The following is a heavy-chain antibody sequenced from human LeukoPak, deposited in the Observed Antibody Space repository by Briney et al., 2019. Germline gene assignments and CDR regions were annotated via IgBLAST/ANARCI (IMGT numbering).Heavy chain of an antibody. D-gene: IGHD2-2*01. J-gene: IGHJ3*02. CDR3: ARGDIVVVPAAPGSDAFDI. V-gene: IGHV1-2*02. CDR1: GYGFTGYY. Sequence: ASVKVSCKASGYGFTGYYMHWVRQAPGQGLEWMGWINPNSGGTNYAQKYQGRVTMTRDTSISTAYMELSRLRPDDTAVYYCARGDIVVVPAAPGSDAFDIWGQGTMVTVSS. CDR2: INPNSGGT.